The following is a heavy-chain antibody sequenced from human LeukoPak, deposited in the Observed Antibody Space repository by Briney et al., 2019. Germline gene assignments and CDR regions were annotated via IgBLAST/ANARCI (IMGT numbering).Heavy chain of an antibody. D-gene: IGHD3-10*01. Sequence: SETLSLTCAVYGGSFSGYYWSWIRQPPGKGLEWIGYIYYSGSTYYNPSLKSRVTISVDTSKNQFSLKLSSVTAADTAVYYCARDRNTMVLWGQGTLVTVSS. CDR2: IYYSGST. CDR3: ARDRNTMVL. J-gene: IGHJ4*02. V-gene: IGHV4-34*09. CDR1: GGSFSGYY.